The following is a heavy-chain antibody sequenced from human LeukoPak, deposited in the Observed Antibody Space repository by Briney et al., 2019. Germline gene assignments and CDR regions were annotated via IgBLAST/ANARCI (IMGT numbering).Heavy chain of an antibody. CDR2: VSKSDGTT. CDR1: GFTFTTYA. V-gene: IGHV3-23*01. CDR3: ARDGPWAMVRGAVNRTGLDY. D-gene: IGHD3-10*01. J-gene: IGHJ4*02. Sequence: GGSLRLSCAASGFTFTTYAMSWVRQAPGKGLEWVSSVSKSDGTTYYADSVKGRFTISRDNSKNTLYLQMNSLRAEDTAVYYCARDGPWAMVRGAVNRTGLDYWGQGTLVTVSS.